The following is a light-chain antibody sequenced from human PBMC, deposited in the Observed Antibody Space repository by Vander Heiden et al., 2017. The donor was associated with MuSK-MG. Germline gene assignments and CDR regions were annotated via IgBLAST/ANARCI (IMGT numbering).Light chain of an antibody. J-gene: IGLJ1*01. CDR3: CSYAGSSTSYV. Sequence: QSALTPPASVSGSPGQSITFSCTGTSSDVGSYNLVSWYQQHPGKAPKLMIYEGSKRPSGVSNRFSGSKSGNTASLTISGLQAEDEADYYCCSYAGSSTSYVFGTGTKVTVL. CDR2: EGS. V-gene: IGLV2-23*01. CDR1: SSDVGSYNL.